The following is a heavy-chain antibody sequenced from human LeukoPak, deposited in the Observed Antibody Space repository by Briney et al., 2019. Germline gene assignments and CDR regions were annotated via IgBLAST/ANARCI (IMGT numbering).Heavy chain of an antibody. CDR1: GFTFSSYA. CDR3: ARDRGVVYSSSGEFDP. CDR2: ISYDGSNK. Sequence: GRSLRLSCAASGFTFSSYAMHWVRQAPGKGLEWVAVISYDGSNKYYADSVKGRFTISRDNSKNTLYLQMNSLRAEDTAVYYCARDRGVVYSSSGEFDPWGQGTLVTVSS. D-gene: IGHD6-13*01. J-gene: IGHJ5*02. V-gene: IGHV3-30-3*01.